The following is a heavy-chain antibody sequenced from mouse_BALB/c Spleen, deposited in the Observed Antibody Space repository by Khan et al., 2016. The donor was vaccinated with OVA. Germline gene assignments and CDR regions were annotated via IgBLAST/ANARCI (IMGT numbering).Heavy chain of an antibody. V-gene: IGHV2-3*01. Sequence: QVQLQQSGPGLVAPSQSLSITCTVSGFSLTNYGVNWVRQPPGKGLEWLGVIWGDGNTNYHSALISRLSISKDNSKSQVFLKLKSLQTDDTATYYCARFATATRSFYAVDYWGQGTSVTVSS. J-gene: IGHJ4*01. CDR1: GFSLTNYG. D-gene: IGHD1-2*01. CDR3: ARFATATRSFYAVDY. CDR2: IWGDGNT.